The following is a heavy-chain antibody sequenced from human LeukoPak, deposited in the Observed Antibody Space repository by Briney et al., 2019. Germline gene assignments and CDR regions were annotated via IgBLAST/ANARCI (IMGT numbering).Heavy chain of an antibody. Sequence: PGGSLRLSCAASGFALSTYWMTWVRQAPGKGLEWVANIKEDGSEKSYVDSVKGLFTISRDNARDSLYLQMNSLRAEDTAMYFCARDGYYDTSGLVYWGQGTLVTVSS. CDR2: IKEDGSEK. CDR3: ARDGYYDTSGLVY. J-gene: IGHJ4*02. CDR1: GFALSTYW. V-gene: IGHV3-7*01. D-gene: IGHD3-22*01.